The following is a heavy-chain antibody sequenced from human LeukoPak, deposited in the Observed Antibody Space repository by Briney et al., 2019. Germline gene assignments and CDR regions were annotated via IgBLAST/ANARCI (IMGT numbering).Heavy chain of an antibody. CDR2: IYSGGST. D-gene: IGHD5-12*01. V-gene: IGHV3-53*01. CDR1: GFTVSSNY. CDR3: AREYSGYDVSPNNWYFDL. J-gene: IGHJ2*01. Sequence: GGSLRLSCAASGFTVSSNYMSWVRQAPGKGLEWVSVIYSGGSTYYADSVKGRFTISRDNSKNTLYLQMNSLRAEDTAVYYCAREYSGYDVSPNNWYFDLWGRGTLVTVSS.